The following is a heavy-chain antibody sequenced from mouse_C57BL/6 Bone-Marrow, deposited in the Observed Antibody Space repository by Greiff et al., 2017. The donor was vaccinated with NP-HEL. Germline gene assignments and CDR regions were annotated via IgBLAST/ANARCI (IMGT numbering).Heavy chain of an antibody. CDR3: TTGYYYGSSSWFAY. CDR2: IDPENGAT. Sequence: VQLKESGAELVRPGASVKLSCTASGFNIKDDYMHWVKQRPEQGLEWIGWIDPENGATEYASKFPGKATITADTSSNTAYLQLSSLTSEDTAVYYCTTGYYYGSSSWFAYWGQGTLVTVSA. D-gene: IGHD1-1*01. J-gene: IGHJ3*01. V-gene: IGHV14-4*01. CDR1: GFNIKDDY.